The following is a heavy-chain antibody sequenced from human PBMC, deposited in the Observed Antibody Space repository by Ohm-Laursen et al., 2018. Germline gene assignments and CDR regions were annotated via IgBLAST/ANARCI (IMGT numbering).Heavy chain of an antibody. CDR2: IYYSGST. D-gene: IGHD2-2*01. J-gene: IGHJ4*02. Sequence: TLSLTWTVSGGSISSGAYCWSWIRQHPGKGLEWIGYIYYSGSTYYNPSLKSRVTISVDTSKNQFSLKLSSVTAADTAVYYCARVVGYCSSTSCHTIDYWGQGTLVTVSS. CDR3: ARVVGYCSSTSCHTIDY. V-gene: IGHV4-31*02. CDR1: GGSISSGAYC.